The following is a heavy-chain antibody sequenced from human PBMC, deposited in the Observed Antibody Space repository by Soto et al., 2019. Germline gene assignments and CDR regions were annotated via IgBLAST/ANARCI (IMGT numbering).Heavy chain of an antibody. CDR3: ARGVAGAGGSYGMDV. CDR2: INSDGSSR. Sequence: PGGSLRLSCAASGFTFSSYSMHWVRQAPGKGLVWVSRINSDGSSRSSGDSVKGRFTISRDNAKNTLYLQMNSLRAEDTAVYYCARGVAGAGGSYGMDVWGQGTTVTVSS. D-gene: IGHD6-13*01. V-gene: IGHV3-74*01. CDR1: GFTFSSYS. J-gene: IGHJ6*02.